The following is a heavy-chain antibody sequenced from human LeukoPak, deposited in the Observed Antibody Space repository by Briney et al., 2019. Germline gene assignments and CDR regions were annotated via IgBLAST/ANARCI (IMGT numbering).Heavy chain of an antibody. D-gene: IGHD2-21*02. CDR3: ARELPREVTLDY. V-gene: IGHV3-74*01. CDR2: INSDGSRT. J-gene: IGHJ4*02. CDR1: GFTLSSYE. Sequence: GGSLRLSCAASGFTLSSYEMHWVRQAPGKGLVWVSRINSDGSRTGYADSVKGRFTISRDNAKNTLYLQMNSLRAEDTAIYYCARELPREVTLDYWGQGTLDSVSS.